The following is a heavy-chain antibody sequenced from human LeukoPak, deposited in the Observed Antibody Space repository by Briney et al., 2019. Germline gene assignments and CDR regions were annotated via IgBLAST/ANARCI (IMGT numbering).Heavy chain of an antibody. J-gene: IGHJ4*02. CDR3: ARMYSSSFFDY. V-gene: IGHV4-59*12. D-gene: IGHD6-6*01. CDR1: GGSISSYY. Sequence: SETLSLTCTVSGGSISSYYWSWIRQPPGKGLEWIGSIYHSGSTYYNPSLKSRVTISVDTSKNQFSLKLSSVTAADTAVYYCARMYSSSFFDYWGQGTLVTVSS. CDR2: IYHSGST.